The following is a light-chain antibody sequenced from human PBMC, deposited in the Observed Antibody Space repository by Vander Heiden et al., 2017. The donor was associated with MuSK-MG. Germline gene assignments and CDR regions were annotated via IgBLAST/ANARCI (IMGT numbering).Light chain of an antibody. J-gene: IGKJ4*01. CDR2: AAS. CDR1: QSINSY. CDR3: QQSYSTPQLT. V-gene: IGKV1-39*01. Sequence: LVTRPPSSLSASVGDRVTITCRASQSINSYLNWYQQKPGKAPKLLIYAASSLQSGVPSRFSGRGSGTDFTLTISSLQPEDFATDYCQQSYSTPQLTFGGGTKVEIK.